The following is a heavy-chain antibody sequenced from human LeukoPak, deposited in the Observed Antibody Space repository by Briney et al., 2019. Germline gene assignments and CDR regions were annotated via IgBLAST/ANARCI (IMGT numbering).Heavy chain of an antibody. J-gene: IGHJ4*02. V-gene: IGHV4-39*07. CDR1: GGSISSSSYY. CDR2: IYYSGST. Sequence: SETLSLTCTVSGGSISSSSYYWGWIRQPPGKGLEWIGSIYYSGSTYYNPSLKSRVTISVDTSKNQFSLKLSSVTAADTAVYYCARAPDYYDSTYFDYWGQGTLVAVSS. CDR3: ARAPDYYDSTYFDY. D-gene: IGHD3-22*01.